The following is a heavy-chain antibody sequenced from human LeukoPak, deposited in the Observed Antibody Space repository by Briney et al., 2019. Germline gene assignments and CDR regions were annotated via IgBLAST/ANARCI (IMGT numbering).Heavy chain of an antibody. D-gene: IGHD3-22*01. CDR2: WHFASNK. J-gene: IGHJ4*02. CDR3: ARQAGDDSSGYLDF. CDR1: GFIFSSYG. V-gene: IGHV3-33*01. Sequence: PGGSLRLSCVTSGFIFSSYGIHWVRQAPGKGLEWVAWHFASNKYYADSVKGRLTISRDNSKNTLYLQMNSLRAEDTAVYYCARQAGDDSSGYLDFWGQGTLVTVSS.